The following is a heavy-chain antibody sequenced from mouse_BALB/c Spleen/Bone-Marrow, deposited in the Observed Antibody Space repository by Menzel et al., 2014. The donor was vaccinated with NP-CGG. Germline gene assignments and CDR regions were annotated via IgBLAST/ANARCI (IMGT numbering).Heavy chain of an antibody. CDR2: ICPGDGDT. D-gene: IGHD1-1*01. J-gene: IGHJ2*01. CDR3: ARDYGSSYGGVDY. V-gene: IGHV1-82*01. CDR1: GYAFSSSW. Sequence: QVQLKESGPELVKPGASVKISCKASGYAFSSSWMNWVKQRPGQGLEWIGRICPGDGDTNYNGKFKGKATLTADKSSSTAYMQLSSLTSVDSAVYFCARDYGSSYGGVDYWGQGTTLTVSS.